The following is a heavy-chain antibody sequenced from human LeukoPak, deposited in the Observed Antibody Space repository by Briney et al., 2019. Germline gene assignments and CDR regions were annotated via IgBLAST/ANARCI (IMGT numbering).Heavy chain of an antibody. D-gene: IGHD3-10*01. CDR2: IDPNNGST. Sequence: GASVKVSCKASGYTFTGYYMHWVRQDPRQGLEWMGWIDPNNGSTNYAQNFQGRVTMTRDTSVSTAYMGLSRLRSDDTAVYYCARGGPMVYDYWGQGTPVIVSS. V-gene: IGHV1-2*02. CDR3: ARGGPMVYDY. CDR1: GYTFTGYY. J-gene: IGHJ4*02.